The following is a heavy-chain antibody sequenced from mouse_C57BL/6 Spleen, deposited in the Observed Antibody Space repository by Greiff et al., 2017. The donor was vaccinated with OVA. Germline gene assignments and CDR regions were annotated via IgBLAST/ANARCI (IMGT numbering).Heavy chain of an antibody. CDR1: GFNIKDDY. CDR2: IDPENGDT. V-gene: IGHV14-4*01. D-gene: IGHD1-1*01. CDR3: TLHYYGSSSWCAD. J-gene: IGHJ3*01. Sequence: VQLQQSGAELVRPGASVKLSCTASGFNIKDDYMHWVKQRPEQGLEWIGWIDPENGDTEYASKFQGKATITADTSSNTAYLQLSSLTSEDTAVDYCTLHYYGSSSWCADWGQGTLVTVSA.